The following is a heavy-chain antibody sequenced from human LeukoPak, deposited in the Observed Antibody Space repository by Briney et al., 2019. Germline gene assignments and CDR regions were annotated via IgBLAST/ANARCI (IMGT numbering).Heavy chain of an antibody. D-gene: IGHD6-19*01. CDR1: GFTFSSYW. CDR2: INSDGSST. J-gene: IGHJ3*02. Sequence: GGSLRLSCAASGFTFSSYWMHWVRQAPGKGLVWVSRINSDGSSTSYADSVKGRFTISRDNAKNTLYLQMNSLRAEDTAVYYCARDGAVAVGDDAFDIWGQGTMVTVAS. CDR3: ARDGAVAVGDDAFDI. V-gene: IGHV3-74*01.